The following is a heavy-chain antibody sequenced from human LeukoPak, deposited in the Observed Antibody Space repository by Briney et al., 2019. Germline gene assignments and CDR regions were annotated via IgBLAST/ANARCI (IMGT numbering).Heavy chain of an antibody. CDR3: ARAATGYSSIIGPWGYAFDI. CDR2: INTNTGNP. Sequence: GASVKVSCKAPGYTFTSYAMNWVRQAPGQGLEWMGWINTNTGNPTYAQGFTGRFVFSLDTSVSTAYLQISSLKAEDTAVYYCARAATGYSSIIGPWGYAFDIWGQGTMVTVSS. D-gene: IGHD6-13*01. V-gene: IGHV7-4-1*02. CDR1: GYTFTSYA. J-gene: IGHJ3*02.